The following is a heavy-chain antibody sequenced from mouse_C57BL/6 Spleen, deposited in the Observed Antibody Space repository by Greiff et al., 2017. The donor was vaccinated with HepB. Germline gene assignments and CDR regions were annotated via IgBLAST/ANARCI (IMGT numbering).Heavy chain of an antibody. D-gene: IGHD3-2*02. CDR3: ARYRSSGYDYFDY. J-gene: IGHJ2*01. V-gene: IGHV1-63*01. Sequence: QVHVKQSGAELVRPGTSVKMSCKASGYTFTNYWIGWAKQRPGHGLEWIGDIYPGGGYTNYNEKFKGKATLTADKSSSTAYMQFSSLTSEDSAIYYCARYRSSGYDYFDYWGQGTTLTVSS. CDR1: GYTFTNYW. CDR2: IYPGGGYT.